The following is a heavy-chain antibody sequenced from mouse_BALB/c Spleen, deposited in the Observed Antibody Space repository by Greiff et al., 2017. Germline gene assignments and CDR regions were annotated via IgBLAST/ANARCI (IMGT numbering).Heavy chain of an antibody. J-gene: IGHJ2*01. Sequence: DVKLVESGGGLVKPGGSLKLSCAASGFTFSDYYMYWVRQTPEKRLEWVATISDGGSYTYYPDSVKGRFTISRDNAKNNLYLQMSSLKSEDTAMYYCARGAVVAHYFDYWGQGTTLTVSS. CDR3: ARGAVVAHYFDY. CDR2: ISDGGSYT. V-gene: IGHV5-4*02. D-gene: IGHD1-1*01. CDR1: GFTFSDYY.